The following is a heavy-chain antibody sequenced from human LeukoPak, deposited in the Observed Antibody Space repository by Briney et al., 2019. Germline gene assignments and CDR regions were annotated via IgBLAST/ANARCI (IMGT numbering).Heavy chain of an antibody. Sequence: ASVKVSCKASGYIFTRYYIHWVRQAPGQGLECMGIINPGGGTTSYEQKFQGRLTVTRDTSTSTVYMELRSLRSEDTAVYYCARQVATKVTNAVDIWGQGTLVTVSS. CDR3: ARQVATKVTNAVDI. J-gene: IGHJ3*02. D-gene: IGHD5-18*01. CDR1: GYIFTRYY. CDR2: INPGGGTT. V-gene: IGHV1-46*01.